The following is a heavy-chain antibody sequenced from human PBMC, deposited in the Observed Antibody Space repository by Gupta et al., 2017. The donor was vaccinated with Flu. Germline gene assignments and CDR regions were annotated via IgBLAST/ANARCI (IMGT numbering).Heavy chain of an antibody. V-gene: IGHV4-31*03. CDR1: GGSISRGGYA. J-gene: IGHJ4*02. D-gene: IGHD3-16*01. CDR2: IYYSGST. Sequence: QVQLQESGPGLVKPSQTLSLPCTVSGGSISRGGYAWSWIRQHPGKGLEWIGYIYYSGSTYYNPSLKSRVTISVDTSKNQFSLKLSSVTAADTAVYYCARVPIMITFGGVNPSVGYFDYWGQGTLVTVSS. CDR3: ARVPIMITFGGVNPSVGYFDY.